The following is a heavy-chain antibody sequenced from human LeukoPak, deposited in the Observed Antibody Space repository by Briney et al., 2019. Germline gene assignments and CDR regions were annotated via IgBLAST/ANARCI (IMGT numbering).Heavy chain of an antibody. V-gene: IGHV3-73*01. CDR1: GFTFSGPA. CDR3: TRRDTSSFNMDV. J-gene: IGHJ6*03. Sequence: GGSLRLSCAASGFTFSGPAMHWVREASGKGLEWVGRIRSKANNYATAYSASVEGRFTISRDDSKNTAYLQMNSLKTEDTAVYYCTRRDTSSFNMDVWGKGNTVPVSS. CDR2: IRSKANNYAT. D-gene: IGHD6-13*01.